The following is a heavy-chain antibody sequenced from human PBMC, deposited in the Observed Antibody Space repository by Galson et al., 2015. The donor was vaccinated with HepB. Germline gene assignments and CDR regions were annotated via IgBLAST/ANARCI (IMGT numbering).Heavy chain of an antibody. CDR2: SRGRRHSYTT. CDR1: GFIFSDFY. J-gene: IGHJ6*02. CDR3: ARGAMVTADANFYGMDV. D-gene: IGHD2-21*02. V-gene: IGHV3-72*01. Sequence: SLRLSCAMSGFIFSDFYMDWVRQAPGKGLEWVGRSRGRRHSYTTEYAASVKGRFTVSRDESRSSVYLQMNSLESEDTAVYYCARGAMVTADANFYGMDVWGPGTTVIVSS.